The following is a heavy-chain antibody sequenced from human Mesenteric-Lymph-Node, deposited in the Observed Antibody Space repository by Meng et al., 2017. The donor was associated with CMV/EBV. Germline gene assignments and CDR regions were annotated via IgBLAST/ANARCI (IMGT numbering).Heavy chain of an antibody. V-gene: IGHV3-30*19. CDR1: GFTFSNYG. J-gene: IGHJ6*02. D-gene: IGHD6-13*01. CDR2: ISYDGRNE. Sequence: GESLKISCAVSGFTFSNYGMHWVRQAPGKGLEWVAVISYDGRNEYLADSVKGRFTISRDNYKNTLYLQMNSLRAEDTAIYYCARRRVAAADYYYYYPMDVWGQGTTVTVSS. CDR3: ARRRVAAADYYYYYPMDV.